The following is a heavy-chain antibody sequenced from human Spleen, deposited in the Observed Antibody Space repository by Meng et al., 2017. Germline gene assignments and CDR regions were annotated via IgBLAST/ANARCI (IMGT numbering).Heavy chain of an antibody. D-gene: IGHD2-21*01. Sequence: GESLKISCAAAGSTFSSYGRHGVRQAPGKGLEWGAVIWYDGSNKYYADSVKGRFTISRDNSKNTVSLHMNSLKAEDTAVYYCARVSDDPYYSYGMDVWGQGTTVTVSS. CDR3: ARVSDDPYYSYGMDV. CDR1: GSTFSSYG. CDR2: IWYDGSNK. V-gene: IGHV3-33*01. J-gene: IGHJ6*02.